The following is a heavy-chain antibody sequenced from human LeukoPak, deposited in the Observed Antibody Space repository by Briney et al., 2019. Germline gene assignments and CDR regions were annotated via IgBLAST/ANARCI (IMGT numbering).Heavy chain of an antibody. CDR2: IYYSGST. D-gene: IGHD2-2*01. Sequence: SETLSLTCTVSGGSISSGGYYWSWIRQHPGKGLEWIGYIYYSGSTYYNPSLKSRVTISVDTSKNQFSLKLSSVTAADTAVYYCARAHIVVVPAHNWFDPWGQGTLVTVSS. J-gene: IGHJ5*02. CDR1: GGSISSGGYY. CDR3: ARAHIVVVPAHNWFDP. V-gene: IGHV4-31*03.